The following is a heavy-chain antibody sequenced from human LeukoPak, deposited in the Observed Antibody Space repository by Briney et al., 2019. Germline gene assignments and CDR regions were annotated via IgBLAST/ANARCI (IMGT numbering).Heavy chain of an antibody. CDR2: TSGSGSST. CDR3: S. Sequence: GGSLRLSCAASGFTFSSYAMSWVRQAPGKRLEWVSGTSGSGSSTYYANSVKGRFTISRDNSKSTLYYCAKSAWSWNQRTSFDSWGQGSLVAVS. CDR1: GFTFSSYA. J-gene: IGHJ4*02. V-gene: IGHV3-23*01. D-gene: IGHD1-14*01.